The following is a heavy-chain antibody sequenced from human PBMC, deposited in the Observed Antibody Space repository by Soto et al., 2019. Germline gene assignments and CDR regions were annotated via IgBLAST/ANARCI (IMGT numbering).Heavy chain of an antibody. Sequence: QVQLVESGGGVVQPGRSLRLSCAASGFTFSSYGMHWVRQAPGKGLEWVAVIWYDGSNKYYADSVKGRFTISRDNSKNTLYLQMNSLRAEDRAVYYCARMSTVTILDYWGQGTLVTVSS. CDR1: GFTFSSYG. CDR3: ARMSTVTILDY. V-gene: IGHV3-33*01. D-gene: IGHD4-17*01. CDR2: IWYDGSNK. J-gene: IGHJ4*02.